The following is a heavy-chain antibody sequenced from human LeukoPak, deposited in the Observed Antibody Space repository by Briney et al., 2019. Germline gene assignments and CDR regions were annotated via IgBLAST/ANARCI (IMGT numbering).Heavy chain of an antibody. J-gene: IGHJ4*02. V-gene: IGHV4-39*01. D-gene: IGHD5-18*01. CDR2: VYQSGST. CDR1: GDSISSSNYY. CDR3: ARHTKDTGYSYGLPTY. Sequence: SETLSLTCTVSGDSISSSNYYWGWIRQPPGKGLEWIGSVYQSGSTYYNPSLNGRATISVDTSKNQLSLKLYSVTAADTAVYYCARHTKDTGYSYGLPTYWGQGTLVTVSS.